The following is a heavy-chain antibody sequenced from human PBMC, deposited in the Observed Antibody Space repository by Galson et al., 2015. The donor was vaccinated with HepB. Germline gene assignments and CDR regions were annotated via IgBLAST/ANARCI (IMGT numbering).Heavy chain of an antibody. Sequence: QSGAEVKKPGESLRISCKGSGYSFTSYWISWVRQMPGKGLEWMGRIDPSDSYTNYSPSFQGHVTISADKSISTAYLQWSSLKASDTAMYYCASTPIAAAGTRRAFDIWGQGTMVTVSS. CDR1: GYSFTSYW. V-gene: IGHV5-10-1*01. D-gene: IGHD6-13*01. J-gene: IGHJ3*02. CDR3: ASTPIAAAGTRRAFDI. CDR2: IDPSDSYT.